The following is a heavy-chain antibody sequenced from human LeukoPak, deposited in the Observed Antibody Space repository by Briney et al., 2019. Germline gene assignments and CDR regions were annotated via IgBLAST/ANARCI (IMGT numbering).Heavy chain of an antibody. J-gene: IGHJ4*02. D-gene: IGHD3/OR15-3a*01. CDR2: ISAYNGNT. V-gene: IGHV1-18*01. Sequence: ASVKVFCKASGYTFTSYGISWVRQAPGQGLEWMGWISAYNGNTNYAQKLQGRVTMTTDTSTSTAYMELRSLRSDDTAVYYCARQRGDWLLSAFDYWGQGTLVTVSS. CDR1: GYTFTSYG. CDR3: ARQRGDWLLSAFDY.